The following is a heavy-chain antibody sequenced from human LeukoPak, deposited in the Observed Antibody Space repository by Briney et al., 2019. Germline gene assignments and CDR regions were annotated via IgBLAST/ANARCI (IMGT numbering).Heavy chain of an antibody. J-gene: IGHJ5*02. V-gene: IGHV5-51*01. CDR1: RYSFTRDW. CDR3: AREGAFTRRNWFDP. Sequence: GEALQISSKGSRYSFTRDWIGWGGPRPGKGAEWRGSIYPCSSNTRSSPSFQGQFTISPHKSISTPYLQWSSLKASDTPMYYCAREGAFTRRNWFDPWGQGALVTVSS. CDR2: IYPCSSNT. D-gene: IGHD2/OR15-2a*01.